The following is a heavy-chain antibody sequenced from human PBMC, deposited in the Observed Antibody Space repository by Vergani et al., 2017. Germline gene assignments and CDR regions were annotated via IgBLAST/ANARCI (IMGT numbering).Heavy chain of an antibody. CDR1: GFTFSSYG. CDR2: ISYDGSNK. J-gene: IGHJ3*02. D-gene: IGHD6-19*01. V-gene: IGHV3-30*18. Sequence: QVQLVESGGGVVQPGRSLRLSCAASGFTFSSYGMHWVRQAPGKGLEWVAVISYDGSNKYYADSVKGRFTISRDNSKNTLYLQMNSLRAEDTAVYYCAKVTGVIAVAAFDVFDIWGQGTMVTVSS. CDR3: AKVTGVIAVAAFDVFDI.